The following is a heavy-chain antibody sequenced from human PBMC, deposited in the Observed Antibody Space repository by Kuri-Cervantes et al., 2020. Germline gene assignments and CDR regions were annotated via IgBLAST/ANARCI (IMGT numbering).Heavy chain of an antibody. D-gene: IGHD3-3*01. CDR3: AKGDEFWSGYSNSYSYYMDV. V-gene: IGHV3-15*01. J-gene: IGHJ6*03. CDR1: GFTFSNAW. Sequence: GGSLRLSCAASGFTFSNAWMSWVRQAPGKGLEWVGRIKSKTDGGTTDYAAPVKGRFTISRDDSKDTLYLQMNSLKTEDTAVYYCAKGDEFWSGYSNSYSYYMDVWGKGTTVTVSS. CDR2: IKSKTDGGTT.